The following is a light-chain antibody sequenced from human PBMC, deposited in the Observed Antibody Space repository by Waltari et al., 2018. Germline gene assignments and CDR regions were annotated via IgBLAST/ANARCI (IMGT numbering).Light chain of an antibody. CDR2: DNH. CDR1: SSTIGNND. Sequence: QSVLTQPPSVSAAPGQKVTISCSGSSSTIGNNDVSWYQQLPGAAPKLLIYDNHKRPSGIPDRFSGSKSGTSATLGITGLQTGDEADYYCGTWDSSLSAWVFGGGTKLTVL. CDR3: GTWDSSLSAWV. J-gene: IGLJ3*02. V-gene: IGLV1-51*01.